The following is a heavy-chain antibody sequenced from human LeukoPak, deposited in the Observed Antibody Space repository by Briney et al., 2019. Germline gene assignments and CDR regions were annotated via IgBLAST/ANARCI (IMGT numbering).Heavy chain of an antibody. Sequence: GGSMRLSCAASGFTFSSYAMSWDRQAPGKGLEWVSAISGSGGSTYYADSVKGRFTISRDNSKNTLYLQMNSLRAEDTAVYYCAKDRAGSAVAGGFDYWGQGTLVTVSS. D-gene: IGHD6-19*01. J-gene: IGHJ4*02. CDR3: AKDRAGSAVAGGFDY. CDR2: ISGSGGST. V-gene: IGHV3-23*01. CDR1: GFTFSSYA.